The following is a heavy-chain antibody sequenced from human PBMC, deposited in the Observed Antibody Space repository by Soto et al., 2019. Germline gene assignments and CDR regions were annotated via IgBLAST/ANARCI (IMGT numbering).Heavy chain of an antibody. J-gene: IGHJ6*01. V-gene: IGHV4-59*01. CDR3: ARDGSTMVRGVFFLYGMDV. CDR2: IYYSGST. Sequence: QPPGKGLEWIGYIYYSGSTNYNPSLKSRVTISVDTSKNQFSLKLSSVTAADTAVYYCARDGSTMVRGVFFLYGMDVYGHRTSFPVSS. D-gene: IGHD3-10*01.